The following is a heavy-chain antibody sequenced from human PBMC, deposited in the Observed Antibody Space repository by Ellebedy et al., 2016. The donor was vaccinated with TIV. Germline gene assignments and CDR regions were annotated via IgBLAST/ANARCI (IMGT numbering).Heavy chain of an antibody. J-gene: IGHJ4*02. V-gene: IGHV5-51*01. CDR3: ARQQDIVATYDY. CDR2: IYPGDSDN. CDR1: GYSFTSYW. Sequence: GESLKISCKGSGYSFTSYWIGWVRQMHGKGLEWLGIIYPGDSDNRYSPSFQAQVTISADKSISTAYLQWSSLKASDTAMYYCARQQDIVATYDYWGQGTLVTVSS. D-gene: IGHD5-12*01.